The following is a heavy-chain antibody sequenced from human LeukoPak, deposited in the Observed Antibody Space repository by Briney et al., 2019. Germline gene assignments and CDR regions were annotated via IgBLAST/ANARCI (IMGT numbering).Heavy chain of an antibody. CDR3: AREGVGEYFCGGDCPGSFDY. D-gene: IGHD2-21*02. CDR2: IIPIFGTA. V-gene: IGHV1-69*06. Sequence: GASVKVSCKASGYTFTSYYMHWVRLAPGQGLEWMGGIIPIFGTANYAQKFQGRVTITADKSTSTAYMELSSLRSEDTAVYYCAREGVGEYFCGGDCPGSFDYWGQGTLVTVSS. CDR1: GYTFTSYY. J-gene: IGHJ4*02.